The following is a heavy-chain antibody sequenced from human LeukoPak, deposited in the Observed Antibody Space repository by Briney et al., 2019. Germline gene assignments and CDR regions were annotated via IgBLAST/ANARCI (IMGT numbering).Heavy chain of an antibody. CDR2: INPSGGST. D-gene: IGHD2-15*01. CDR1: GYTFTSYY. J-gene: IGHJ4*02. V-gene: IGHV1-46*01. CDR3: ARDANLGYCSGGSCYDFGY. Sequence: GASVKVSCKASGYTFTSYYMHWVRQAPGQGLEWMGMINPSGGSTSYAQKFQGRVTMTRDTSTSTVYMELSSLRSEDTAVYYCARDANLGYCSGGSCYDFGYWGQGTLVTVSS.